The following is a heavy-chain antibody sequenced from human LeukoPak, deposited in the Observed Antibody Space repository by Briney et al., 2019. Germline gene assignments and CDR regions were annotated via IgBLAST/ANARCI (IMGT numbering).Heavy chain of an antibody. CDR3: ARDQLTMVRGPIKY. Sequence: GGSLRLSCAASGFTFSSYAMSWVRQAPGKGLEWVANIKQDGSEKYYVDSVKGRFTISRDNAKNSLYLQMNSLRAEDTAVYYCARDQLTMVRGPIKYWGQGTLVTVSS. D-gene: IGHD3-10*01. CDR2: IKQDGSEK. CDR1: GFTFSSYA. V-gene: IGHV3-7*01. J-gene: IGHJ4*02.